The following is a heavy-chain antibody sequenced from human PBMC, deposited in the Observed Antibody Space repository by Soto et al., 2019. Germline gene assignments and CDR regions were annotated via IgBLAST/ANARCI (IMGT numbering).Heavy chain of an antibody. CDR3: ARGPHIVVVTALDY. D-gene: IGHD2-21*02. CDR2: INHSGST. V-gene: IGHV4-34*01. Sequence: SETLSLTCAVYGGSFSGYYWSWIRQPPGKGLEWIGEINHSGSTNYNPSLKSRVTISVDTSKNQFSLKLSSVTAADTAVYYCARGPHIVVVTALDYWGQGTLVTVS. J-gene: IGHJ4*02. CDR1: GGSFSGYY.